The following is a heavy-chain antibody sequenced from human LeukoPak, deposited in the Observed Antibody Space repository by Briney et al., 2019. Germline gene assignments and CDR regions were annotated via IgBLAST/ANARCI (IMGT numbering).Heavy chain of an antibody. V-gene: IGHV1-18*01. CDR1: GYTFTSYG. J-gene: IGHJ3*02. CDR2: ISAYNGNT. Sequence: ASVKVSCKASGYTFTSYGISWVRQAPGQGLEWMGWISAYNGNTNYAQKLQGRVTMTTDTSTSTAYMELRSLRSDDTAVYYCARDQTITMIAVAFDIWGQGTMVTVPS. D-gene: IGHD3-22*01. CDR3: ARDQTITMIAVAFDI.